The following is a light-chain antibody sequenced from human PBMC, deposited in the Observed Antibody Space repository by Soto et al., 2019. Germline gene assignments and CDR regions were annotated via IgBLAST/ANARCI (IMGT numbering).Light chain of an antibody. CDR3: QQYYHWPRT. CDR1: ESVSSN. CDR2: AAS. J-gene: IGKJ1*01. V-gene: IGKV3-15*01. Sequence: EIVLTQSPATLSVSPGERATLSCRASESVSSNLAWFQHKPGQAPRLLIYAASTKATGVPARFTGSGSRTDFNLTITSLQSEDFAVYYCQQYYHWPRTFGQGTKVAIK.